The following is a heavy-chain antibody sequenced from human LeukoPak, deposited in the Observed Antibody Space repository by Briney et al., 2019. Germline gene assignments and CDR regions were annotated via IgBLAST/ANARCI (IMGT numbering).Heavy chain of an antibody. D-gene: IGHD6-19*01. Sequence: GASVKVSCKASGYTFTGYYMHWVRQAPGQGLEWMGWINPNSGGTNYAQKFQGRVTMTRDTSISTAYMELSRLRSDDTAVYYCAXXTLFGIAVAGTPDYWGQGTLVTVSS. CDR1: GYTFTGYY. V-gene: IGHV1-2*02. CDR2: INPNSGGT. CDR3: AXXTLFGIAVAGTPDY. J-gene: IGHJ4*02.